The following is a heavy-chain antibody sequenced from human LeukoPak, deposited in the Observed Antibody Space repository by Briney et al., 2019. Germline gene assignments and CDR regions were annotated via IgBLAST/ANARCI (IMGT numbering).Heavy chain of an antibody. D-gene: IGHD6-19*01. CDR2: ISSSGGTT. CDR1: GFTFSTYA. V-gene: IGHV3-23*01. Sequence: PGGSLRLSCAASGFTFSTYAVNWVRQAPGKGLAWVSAISSSGGTTYYADSVKGRFSISRDNSKNTLYLQMNSLRAEDTAVYYCAKDRNGWPTTFDSWGQGTLVTVSA. CDR3: AKDRNGWPTTFDS. J-gene: IGHJ4*02.